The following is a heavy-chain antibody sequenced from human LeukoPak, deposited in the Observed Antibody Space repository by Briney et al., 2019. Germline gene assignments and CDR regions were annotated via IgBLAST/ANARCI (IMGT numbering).Heavy chain of an antibody. CDR3: ASSPTPLRYYYYGMDV. J-gene: IGHJ6*04. CDR2: ISAYNGNT. CDR1: GYTFTSYG. V-gene: IGHV1-18*01. D-gene: IGHD3-16*01. Sequence: ASVKVSCKASGYTFTSYGISRVRQAPGQGLEWMGWISAYNGNTNYAQKLQGRVTMTTDTSTSTAYMELRSLRSDDTAVYYCASSPTPLRYYYYGMDVWGKGTTDTVSS.